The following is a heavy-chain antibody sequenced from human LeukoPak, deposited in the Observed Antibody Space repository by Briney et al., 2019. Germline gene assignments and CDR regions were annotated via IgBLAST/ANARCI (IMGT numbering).Heavy chain of an antibody. CDR2: IYYSGST. CDR1: GGSISSYY. V-gene: IGHV4-59*01. CDR3: ARDSYLLNYYYDSSGYRPPQYWFDP. Sequence: SETLSLTCTVSGGSISSYYWSWIRQPPGKGLEWIGYIYYSGSTNYNPSLKSRVIISVDTSKNQFSLKLSSVTAADTAVYYCARDSYLLNYYYDSSGYRPPQYWFDPWGQGTLVTVSS. J-gene: IGHJ5*02. D-gene: IGHD3-22*01.